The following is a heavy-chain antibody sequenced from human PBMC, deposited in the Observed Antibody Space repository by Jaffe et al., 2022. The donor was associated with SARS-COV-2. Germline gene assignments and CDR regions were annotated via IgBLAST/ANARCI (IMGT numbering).Heavy chain of an antibody. D-gene: IGHD1-26*01. V-gene: IGHV4-39*01. J-gene: IGHJ6*02. CDR3: AGRSLVGELARRRDYYYYGMDV. CDR2: IYYSGST. Sequence: QLQLQESGPGLVKPSETLSLTCTVSGGSISSSSYYWGWIRQPPGKGLEWIGSIYYSGSTYYNPSLKSRVTISVDTSKNQFSLKLSSVTAADTAVYYCAGRSLVGELARRRDYYYYGMDVWGQGTTVTVSS. CDR1: GGSISSSSYY.